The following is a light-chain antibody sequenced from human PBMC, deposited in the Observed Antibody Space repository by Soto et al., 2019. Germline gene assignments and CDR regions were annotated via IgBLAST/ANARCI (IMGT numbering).Light chain of an antibody. CDR1: QSVSNN. Sequence: EILMTQSPATLSVSPGDRATLSCRASQSVSNNLAWYQQRPGQAPRLLIYGASTRATGIPARFSGSGSGTEFTVTISSLQSEDFALYYCQQYNDWPPWTFGQGTKVEIK. J-gene: IGKJ1*01. V-gene: IGKV3-15*01. CDR2: GAS. CDR3: QQYNDWPPWT.